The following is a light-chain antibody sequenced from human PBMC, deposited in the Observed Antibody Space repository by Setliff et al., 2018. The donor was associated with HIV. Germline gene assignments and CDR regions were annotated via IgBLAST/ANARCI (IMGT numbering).Light chain of an antibody. Sequence: QSALTQPASVSGSPGQSTTISCTGTSSDVGGYNYVSWYQQHPGKAPKLMIYEVSNRPSGVSDRFSGSKSCNTASLTISGLQPEDEADYFCSSYTSSSPLDVFGTGTKVTV. CDR2: EVS. J-gene: IGLJ1*01. V-gene: IGLV2-14*01. CDR1: SSDVGGYNY. CDR3: SSYTSSSPLDV.